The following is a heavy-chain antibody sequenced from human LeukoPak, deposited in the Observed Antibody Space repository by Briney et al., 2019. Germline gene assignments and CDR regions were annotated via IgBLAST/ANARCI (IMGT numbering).Heavy chain of an antibody. D-gene: IGHD3-3*01. Sequence: GGSLRLSCAASGFIFSSYWMSWVRQAPGKGLEWVANIKQDGSEKYYVDSVKGRFTISRDNAKNSLYLQMNSLRPEDTAVYYCARDSITIFGVINYWGQGTLVTVSS. V-gene: IGHV3-7*01. CDR3: ARDSITIFGVINY. CDR1: GFIFSSYW. CDR2: IKQDGSEK. J-gene: IGHJ4*02.